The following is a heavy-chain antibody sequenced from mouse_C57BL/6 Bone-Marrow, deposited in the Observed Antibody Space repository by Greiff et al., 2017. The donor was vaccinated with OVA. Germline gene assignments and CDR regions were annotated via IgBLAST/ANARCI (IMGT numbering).Heavy chain of an antibody. CDR1: GFTFSDYY. Sequence: EVMLVESGGGLVQPGGSLKLSCAASGFTFSDYYMYWVRQTPEKRLEWVAYISNGGGSTYSPDTVKGRFTISRDNAKNTLYLQMSRLKSEDTAMYYCARHGNWGFDYWGQGTTLTVSS. D-gene: IGHD2-1*01. V-gene: IGHV5-12*01. J-gene: IGHJ2*01. CDR2: ISNGGGST. CDR3: ARHGNWGFDY.